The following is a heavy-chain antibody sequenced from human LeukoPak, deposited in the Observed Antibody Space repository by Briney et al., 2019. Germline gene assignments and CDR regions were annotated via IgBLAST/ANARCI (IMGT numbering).Heavy chain of an antibody. V-gene: IGHV3-66*01. CDR3: ARDGKGRNRIGYYFDY. CDR1: GFVVSTPY. CDR2: IFSGGST. J-gene: IGHJ4*02. D-gene: IGHD3-10*01. Sequence: PGGSLRLSCGASGFVVSTPYMTWVRQAPGKGLEWVAFIFSGGSTYYSDSVKGRFTLPRDNSKNTLNLQMNSLRAEDTAVYYCARDGKGRNRIGYYFDYWGQGTLVSVSS.